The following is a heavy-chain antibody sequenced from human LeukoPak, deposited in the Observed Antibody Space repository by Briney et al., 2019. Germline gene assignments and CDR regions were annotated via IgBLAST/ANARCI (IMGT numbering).Heavy chain of an antibody. CDR3: AREKNRNYFDY. V-gene: IGHV3-30*04. D-gene: IGHD1-14*01. J-gene: IGHJ4*02. Sequence: PGRSLRLSCAASGFTFSSYAMHWVRQAPGKGLEWVAVISYDGSNKYYADSVKGRLTISRDNSKNTLYLQMNSLRAEDTAVYYCAREKNRNYFDYWGQGTLVTVSS. CDR2: ISYDGSNK. CDR1: GFTFSSYA.